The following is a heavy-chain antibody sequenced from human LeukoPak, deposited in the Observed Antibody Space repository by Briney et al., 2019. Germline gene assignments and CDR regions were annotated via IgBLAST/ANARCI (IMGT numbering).Heavy chain of an antibody. Sequence: PGGSLRFSCAASGFTFSSYAMHWVRQAPGKGLEWGAVISYDGSNKYYADSVKGRFTISRDNSKNTLYLQMNSLRAEDTAVYYCARSQIVRPSYGDYLTDAFDIWGQGTMVTVSS. D-gene: IGHD4-17*01. V-gene: IGHV3-30-3*01. J-gene: IGHJ3*02. CDR2: ISYDGSNK. CDR1: GFTFSSYA. CDR3: ARSQIVRPSYGDYLTDAFDI.